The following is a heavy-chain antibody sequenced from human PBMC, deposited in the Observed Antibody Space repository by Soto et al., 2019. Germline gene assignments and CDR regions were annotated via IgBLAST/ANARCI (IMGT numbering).Heavy chain of an antibody. D-gene: IGHD2-15*01. Sequence: PGESLKISCKGSGYSFTNFWIGWVRQMPGKGLEWMGIIYPGDSDTRYSPSFQGQVTFSADKSITTAYLQWSSLKASDTAMYYCARLLGYCSGGSCSVDYFDYWGQGTLVTVS. CDR1: GYSFTNFW. CDR3: ARLLGYCSGGSCSVDYFDY. V-gene: IGHV5-51*01. CDR2: IYPGDSDT. J-gene: IGHJ4*02.